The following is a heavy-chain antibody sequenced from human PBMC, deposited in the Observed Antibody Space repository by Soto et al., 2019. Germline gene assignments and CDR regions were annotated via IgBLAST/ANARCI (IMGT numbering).Heavy chain of an antibody. CDR1: GGTFSSYA. Sequence: SVKVSCKASGGTFSSYAISWVRQAPGQGLEWMGGIIPIFGTANYAQKFQGRVTITADESTSTAYMELSSLRSEDTAVYYCARTREIPIVNWFDPWGQGTLVTVSS. V-gene: IGHV1-69*13. J-gene: IGHJ5*02. CDR2: IIPIFGTA. D-gene: IGHD1-26*01. CDR3: ARTREIPIVNWFDP.